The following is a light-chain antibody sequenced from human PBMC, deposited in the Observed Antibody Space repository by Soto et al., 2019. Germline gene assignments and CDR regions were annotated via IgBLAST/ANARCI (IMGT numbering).Light chain of an antibody. J-gene: IGKJ1*01. CDR2: GAS. CDR1: QSISTW. V-gene: IGKV1-5*01. CDR3: QHYNSHSPT. Sequence: DIQMTQSPSSLSASVGDRVTITCRASQSISTWLAWYQQKPGKVPKLLIYGASTLESGVPSRFSGSGSGTEFTLTISSLQPDDFATFYCQHYNSHSPTFGQGTKVDIK.